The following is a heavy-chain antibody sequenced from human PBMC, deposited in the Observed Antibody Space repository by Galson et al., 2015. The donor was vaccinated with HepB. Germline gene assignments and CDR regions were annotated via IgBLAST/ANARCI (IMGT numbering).Heavy chain of an antibody. D-gene: IGHD3-10*01. CDR2: ISSSSSYT. CDR1: GFTFSDYY. J-gene: IGHJ3*02. Sequence: SLRLSXAASGFTFSDYYMSWIRQAPGKGLEWVSYISSSSSYTNYADSVKGRFTISRDNAKNSLYLQMNSLRAEDTAVYYCASPSWFGELIGELSPLDAFDIWGQGTMVTVSS. V-gene: IGHV3-11*03. CDR3: ASPSWFGELIGELSPLDAFDI.